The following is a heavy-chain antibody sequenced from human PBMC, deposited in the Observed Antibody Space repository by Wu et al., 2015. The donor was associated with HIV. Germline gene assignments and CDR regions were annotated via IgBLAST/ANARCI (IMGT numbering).Heavy chain of an antibody. CDR1: GDIFVAYF. CDR2: VNAASGGT. CDR3: ARDMTYYYDNSGYYRLDY. V-gene: IGHV1-2*02. D-gene: IGHD3-22*01. Sequence: VQSGAEVKKPGASVKVSCKASGDIFVAYFMHWVRQAPGQGLEWMGWVNAASGGTNYAHKFQGRVTMTWDTPSSTTSLELSSLRSDDTAVYYCARDMTYYYDNSGYYRLDYWGQGTLVIVSS. J-gene: IGHJ4*02.